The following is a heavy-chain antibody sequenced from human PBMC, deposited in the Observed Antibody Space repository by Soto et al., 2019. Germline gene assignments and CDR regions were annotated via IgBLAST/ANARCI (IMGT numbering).Heavy chain of an antibody. V-gene: IGHV1-18*01. CDR3: ARDGALGENYYDYGMDV. D-gene: IGHD3-16*01. CDR1: GYTFTSYG. J-gene: IGHJ6*02. CDR2: ISAYNGNT. Sequence: QVQLVQSGAEVKKPGASVKVSCKASGYTFTSYGISWVRQAPGQGLEWMGWISAYNGNTNYAQKLQGRVTMTTDTSTSTAYMELRSPRSDDTAVYYCARDGALGENYYDYGMDVWGQGTTVTVSS.